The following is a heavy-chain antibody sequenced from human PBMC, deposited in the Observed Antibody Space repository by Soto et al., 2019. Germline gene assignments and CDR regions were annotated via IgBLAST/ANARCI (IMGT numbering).Heavy chain of an antibody. D-gene: IGHD3-10*01. Sequence: GGSLRLSCAASGFTFSSYTMHWVRQTPGKGLEWVAHISYDGGDKYYADSVKGRFTISRDNSKNTLYLQMNSLRAEDTAVYYCAKGILLSFGEPLGMDVWGQGTTDTVSS. V-gene: IGHV3-30-3*01. CDR2: ISYDGGDK. J-gene: IGHJ6*02. CDR1: GFTFSSYT. CDR3: AKGILLSFGEPLGMDV.